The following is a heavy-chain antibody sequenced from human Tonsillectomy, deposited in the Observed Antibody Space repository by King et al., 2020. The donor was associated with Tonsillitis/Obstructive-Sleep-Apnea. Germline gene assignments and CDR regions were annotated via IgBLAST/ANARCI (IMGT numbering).Heavy chain of an antibody. CDR1: GGSISSYY. CDR2: IYYSGST. V-gene: IGHV4-59*01. CDR3: ARAREQHLDYYYYYLDV. D-gene: IGHD6-13*01. J-gene: IGHJ6*03. Sequence: LPLQESGPGLVKPSETLSLTCTVSGGSISSYYWSWIRQPPGKGLEWIGYIYYSGSTNYNPSLKSRVTISVDTSKNQFSLKLSSVTAADTAVYYCARAREQHLDYYYYYLDVWGKGTTVTVSS.